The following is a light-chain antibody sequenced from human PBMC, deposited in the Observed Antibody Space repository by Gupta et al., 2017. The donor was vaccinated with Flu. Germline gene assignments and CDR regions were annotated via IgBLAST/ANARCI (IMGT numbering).Light chain of an antibody. CDR1: SDVGGYNY. CDR2: EVS. V-gene: IGLV2-14*01. Sequence: SDVGGYNYVSWYQQHPGKAPKLMIYEVSNRPSGVSNRFSGSKSGNTASLTISGLQVEDEADYYCSSYTSSSTLNVVFGGGTKLTVL. CDR3: SSYTSSSTLNVV. J-gene: IGLJ2*01.